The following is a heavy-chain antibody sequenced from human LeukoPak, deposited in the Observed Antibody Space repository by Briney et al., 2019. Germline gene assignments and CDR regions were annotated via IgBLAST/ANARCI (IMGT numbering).Heavy chain of an antibody. CDR3: ARADGTNSGTNAFDV. D-gene: IGHD4-23*01. CDR1: GYRFNVYD. CDR2: ISTYTGRA. Sequence: SVKVSCKTSGYRFNVYDILWVRQAPGHGLDYVGWISTYTGRAEYAQKFQGRVSVITDTSTSTAYLELTNLTSSDTGLYYCARADGTNSGTNAFDVWGLGTMVTVAS. V-gene: IGHV1-18*01. J-gene: IGHJ3*01.